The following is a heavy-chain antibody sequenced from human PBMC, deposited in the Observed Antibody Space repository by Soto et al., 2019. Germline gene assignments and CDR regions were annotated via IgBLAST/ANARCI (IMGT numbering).Heavy chain of an antibody. V-gene: IGHV3-23*01. CDR1: GFSVTSYA. D-gene: IGHD6-19*01. J-gene: IGHJ4*02. CDR2: ISRSGGDT. CDR3: AKGSSSGWYKFDY. Sequence: EVQLLESGGGLVQPGGSLRLSCVASGFSVTSYALSWVRQAPGKGLEWVSGISRSGGDTYYTDSVKGRFTVSRDSSKNTLSLQRNSLRAEDTAVYYCAKGSSSGWYKFDYWGQGTLVTVSS.